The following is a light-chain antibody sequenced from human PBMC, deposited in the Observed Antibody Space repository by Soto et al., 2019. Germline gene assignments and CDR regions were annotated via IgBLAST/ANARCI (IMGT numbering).Light chain of an antibody. CDR1: QSVSSY. V-gene: IGKV3-11*01. CDR3: QQRNNWPPYT. CDR2: DAS. J-gene: IGKJ2*01. Sequence: EIVLTQSPATLSLSPGERATLSCRASQSVSSYLAWYQQKPGQAPRLLIYDASNRATGIPARFSGSGSGTAFTLTISSLEHEDFSVYYCQQRNNWPPYTFGQGTKLEIK.